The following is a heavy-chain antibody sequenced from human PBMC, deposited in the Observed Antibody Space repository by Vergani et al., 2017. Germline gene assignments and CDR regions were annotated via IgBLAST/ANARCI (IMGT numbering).Heavy chain of an antibody. J-gene: IGHJ6*02. CDR1: GGSISSGSYY. D-gene: IGHD2-15*01. CDR2: FYTGGGT. CDR3: ARDPLYSSPGPLLLLDLGV. Sequence: QVQLQESGPGLVRPSQTLSLTCTVSGGSISSGSYYLSWFRQPAGKGLEWIGRFYTGGGTSYNPSLKSRVTISVDTSKNQFSLQLSSVTAAYTAVYYCARDPLYSSPGPLLLLDLGVLGQGTTVTRSS. V-gene: IGHV4-61*02.